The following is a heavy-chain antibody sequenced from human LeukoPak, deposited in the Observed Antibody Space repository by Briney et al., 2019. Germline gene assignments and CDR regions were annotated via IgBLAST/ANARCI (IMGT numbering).Heavy chain of an antibody. D-gene: IGHD1-26*01. J-gene: IGHJ6*02. CDR1: GGSISSYY. V-gene: IGHV4-59*01. Sequence: SETLSLTCTVSGGSISSYYWSWIRQPPGKGLEWIGYIYYSGSTNYNPSLKSRVTISVDTSKNQFSLKLSSVTAADTAVYYCARARWELGSYGMDVWGQGTTVTVSS. CDR3: ARARWELGSYGMDV. CDR2: IYYSGST.